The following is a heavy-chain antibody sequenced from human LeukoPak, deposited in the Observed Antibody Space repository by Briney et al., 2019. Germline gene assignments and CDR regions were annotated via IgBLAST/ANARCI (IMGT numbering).Heavy chain of an antibody. D-gene: IGHD6-19*01. CDR2: IYYSGST. CDR1: GDSISNYY. CDR3: ARVSGSSSGYFDY. V-gene: IGHV4-59*01. J-gene: IGHJ4*02. Sequence: SETLSLTCTVSGDSISNYYWSWIRQPPGKGLEWIGYIYYSGSTNYNPSLKSRVTISVDTSKNQFSLKLSSVTAADTAVYYCARVSGSSSGYFDYWGQGTLVTVSS.